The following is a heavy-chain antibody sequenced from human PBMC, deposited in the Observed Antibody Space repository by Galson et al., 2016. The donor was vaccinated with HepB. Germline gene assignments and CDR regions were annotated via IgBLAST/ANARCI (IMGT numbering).Heavy chain of an antibody. V-gene: IGHV4/OR15-8*02. J-gene: IGHJ5*02. D-gene: IGHD2-15*01. Sequence: ETLSLTCGVSGASISSDKWWTWVRQPPGKGLEWIGEIYHNGYTNYNPSLKTRVTISLDKSRNQFSLNMTSVTAADTAVYYCARAASSSPYTGIDPWGQGTVVTVSS. CDR1: GASISSDKW. CDR2: IYHNGYT. CDR3: ARAASSSPYTGIDP.